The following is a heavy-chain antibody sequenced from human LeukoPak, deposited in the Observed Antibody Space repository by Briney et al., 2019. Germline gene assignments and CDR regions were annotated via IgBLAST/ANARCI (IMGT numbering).Heavy chain of an antibody. CDR3: AKPRYYDSSGYYPRGSPPDY. D-gene: IGHD3-22*01. CDR2: ISYDGSNK. Sequence: PGGSLRLSCAASGFTFSSYGMHWVRQAPGKGLEWVAVISYDGSNKYYADSVKGRFTISRDNSKNTLYLQMNSLRAEDTAVYYCAKPRYYDSSGYYPRGSPPDYWGQGTLVTVSS. CDR1: GFTFSSYG. J-gene: IGHJ4*02. V-gene: IGHV3-30*18.